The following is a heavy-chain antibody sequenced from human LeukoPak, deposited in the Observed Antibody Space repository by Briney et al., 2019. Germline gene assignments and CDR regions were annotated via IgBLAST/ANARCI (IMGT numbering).Heavy chain of an antibody. CDR1: GFTFDDYG. J-gene: IGHJ4*02. Sequence: PGGSLRLSCAASGFTFDDYGMSWVRQAPGKGLEWVSGVNWNGISTTYADSVKGRFTISRDNAKKSSHLQMNSLRDEDTALYYCARSPEYCSGGSCYLEYWGQGTLVTVSS. V-gene: IGHV3-20*04. CDR3: ARSPEYCSGGSCYLEY. D-gene: IGHD2-15*01. CDR2: VNWNGIST.